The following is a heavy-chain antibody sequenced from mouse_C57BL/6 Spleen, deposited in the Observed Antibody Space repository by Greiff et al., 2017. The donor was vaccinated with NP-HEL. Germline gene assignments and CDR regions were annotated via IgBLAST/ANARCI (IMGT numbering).Heavy chain of an antibody. J-gene: IGHJ4*01. D-gene: IGHD2-4*01. Sequence: ESGGGLVQPGGSMKLSCAASGFTFSDAWMDWVRQSPEKGLEWVAEIRNKANNHATYYAESVKGRFTISRDDSKSSVYLQMNSLRAEDTGIYYCTGYDYDYMGLYYYAMDYWGQGTSVTVSS. CDR1: GFTFSDAW. CDR3: TGYDYDYMGLYYYAMDY. CDR2: IRNKANNHAT. V-gene: IGHV6-6*01.